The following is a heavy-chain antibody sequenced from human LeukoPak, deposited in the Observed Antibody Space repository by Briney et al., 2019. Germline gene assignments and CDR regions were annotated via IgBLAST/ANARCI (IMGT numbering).Heavy chain of an antibody. CDR2: ILSDSGTTI. CDR3: TKDLVAAASNWFDP. CDR1: GFTFSSYT. J-gene: IGHJ5*02. D-gene: IGHD6-13*01. Sequence: PGGSLRLSCATSGFTFSSYTMNWVRQAPGKGLEWISSILSDSGTTIHYADSVKGRFTISRDDAKNSLYLQMNSLRAEDTAVYYCTKDLVAAASNWFDPWGQGTLVTVSS. V-gene: IGHV3-48*04.